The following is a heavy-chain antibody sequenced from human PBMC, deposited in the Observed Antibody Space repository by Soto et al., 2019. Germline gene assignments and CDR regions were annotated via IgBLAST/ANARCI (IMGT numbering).Heavy chain of an antibody. CDR2: IKQDGSEK. D-gene: IGHD2-2*02. J-gene: IGHJ6*03. Sequence: EVQLVESGGGLVQPGGSLRLSCAASGFTFSSYWMSWVRQAPGKGLEWLANIKQDGSEKYYVDSVKGRFTISRDNAKNSLYLQMNSLRAEDTAVYYCARDRYYCSSTSCYSGDYYYYMDVWGKGTTVTVSS. CDR3: ARDRYYCSSTSCYSGDYYYYMDV. V-gene: IGHV3-7*01. CDR1: GFTFSSYW.